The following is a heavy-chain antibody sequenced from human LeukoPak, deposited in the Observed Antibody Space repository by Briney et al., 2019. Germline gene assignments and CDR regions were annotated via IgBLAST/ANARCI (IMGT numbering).Heavy chain of an antibody. Sequence: SETLSLTCAVSGGSISSGGYSWSWIRQPPGKGLEWIGYIYHSGSTYYNPSLKSRVTISVDTSKNQFSLKLSSVTAADTAVYYCARLQGPWGSEDYWGQGTLVTVSS. CDR2: IYHSGST. V-gene: IGHV4-30-2*01. CDR3: ARLQGPWGSEDY. D-gene: IGHD7-27*01. J-gene: IGHJ4*02. CDR1: GGSISSGGYS.